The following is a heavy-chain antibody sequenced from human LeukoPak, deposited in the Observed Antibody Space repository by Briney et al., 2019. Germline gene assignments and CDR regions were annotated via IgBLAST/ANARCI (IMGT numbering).Heavy chain of an antibody. CDR2: ISSSSSYI. D-gene: IGHD2-15*01. CDR3: ARAYCSGGSCYPFDY. V-gene: IGHV3-21*01. Sequence: GGSLRLSCAASGFTFSSYSMNWVRQAAGKGLEWGSSISSSSSYIYYADSVKGRFTISRDNAKNSLYLQMNSLRAEDTAVYYCARAYCSGGSCYPFDYWGQGTLVTVSS. CDR1: GFTFSSYS. J-gene: IGHJ4*02.